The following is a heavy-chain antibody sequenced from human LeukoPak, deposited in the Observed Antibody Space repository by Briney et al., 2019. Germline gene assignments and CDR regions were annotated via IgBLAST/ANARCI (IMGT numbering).Heavy chain of an antibody. Sequence: ASVKVSCKVSGCTLTELSMHWVRQAPGKGLEWMGGFDPEDGETIYAQKFQGRVTMTEDTSTDTAYMELSSLRSEDTAVYYCATVGIAAADTFDYWGQGTLVTVSS. J-gene: IGHJ4*02. CDR2: FDPEDGET. D-gene: IGHD6-13*01. CDR3: ATVGIAAADTFDY. CDR1: GCTLTELS. V-gene: IGHV1-24*01.